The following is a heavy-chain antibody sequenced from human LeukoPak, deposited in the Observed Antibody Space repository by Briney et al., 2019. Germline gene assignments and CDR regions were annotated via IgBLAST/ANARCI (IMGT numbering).Heavy chain of an antibody. V-gene: IGHV1-69*13. CDR3: ARVPATVTTVIWFDP. CDR1: GYTFTSYG. D-gene: IGHD4-17*01. CDR2: IIPIFGTA. Sequence: SVKVSCKSSGYTFTSYGVSWVRQAPGQGLEWMGGIIPIFGTANYAQKFQGRVTITADESTSTAYMELSSLRSEDTAVYYCARVPATVTTVIWFDPWGQGTLVTVSS. J-gene: IGHJ5*02.